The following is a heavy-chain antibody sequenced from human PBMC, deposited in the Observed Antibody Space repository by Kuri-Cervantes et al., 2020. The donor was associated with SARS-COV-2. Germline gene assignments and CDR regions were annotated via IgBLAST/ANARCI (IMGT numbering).Heavy chain of an antibody. J-gene: IGHJ5*02. V-gene: IGHV4-39*01. CDR1: GGSISSSSYY. D-gene: IGHD3-3*01. CDR3: ARQMMSSITIFGVVITRNWFDP. CDR2: TYYSGST. Sequence: GSLRLSCTVSGGSISSSSYYWGWIRQPPGKGLEWIGSTYYSGSTYYNPPLKSRVTISVDTSKNQFSLKLSSVTAADTAVYYCARQMMSSITIFGVVITRNWFDPWGQGTLVTVSS.